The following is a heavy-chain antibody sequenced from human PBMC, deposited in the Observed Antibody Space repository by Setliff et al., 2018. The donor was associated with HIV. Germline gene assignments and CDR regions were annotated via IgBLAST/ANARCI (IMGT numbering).Heavy chain of an antibody. D-gene: IGHD2-21*01. CDR1: GYTFIGYN. J-gene: IGHJ4*02. V-gene: IGHV1-2*02. CDR3: ARALDSCADIEGYFDS. Sequence: ASVKVSCKASGYTFIGYNMHWVRQAPGQGLEWMGWINPNSGGTNYAQKFQGRVIMTRDTSISTAYMELSRLRSDDTAVYYCARALDSCADIEGYFDSWGQGMLVTVSS. CDR2: INPNSGGT.